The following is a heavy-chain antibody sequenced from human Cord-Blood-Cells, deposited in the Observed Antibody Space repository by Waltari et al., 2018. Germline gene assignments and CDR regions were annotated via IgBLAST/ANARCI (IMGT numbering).Heavy chain of an antibody. CDR2: SRGRGGST. V-gene: IGHV3-23*01. Sequence: EVQLLESGGGLVQPGGSLRLSCAASGFTFSSYAMSWVRQAPGKGVDGGSASRGRGGSTYYAGSVKGRFTISRGNSKNTLYLQMNSLRAEDTAVYYCAKDLSSSWDNNWFDPWGQGTLVTVSS. CDR1: GFTFSSYA. CDR3: AKDLSSSWDNNWFDP. D-gene: IGHD6-13*01. J-gene: IGHJ5*02.